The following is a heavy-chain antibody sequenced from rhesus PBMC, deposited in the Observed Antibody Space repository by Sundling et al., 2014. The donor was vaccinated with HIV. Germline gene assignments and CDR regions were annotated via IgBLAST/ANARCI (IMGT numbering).Heavy chain of an antibody. J-gene: IGHJ4*01. CDR3: ASEEGGDFAY. CDR2: VQGKSGNT. Sequence: QVQLQESGPGLVKASETLSLTCTVSGTSMRSYWWTWIRQAPGKGLEWIAEVQGKSGNTNYNPSLKSRVTVSRDTSKNQFSLTLSSASAADTAVYYCASEEGGDFAYWGQGVLVTVSS. CDR1: GTSMRSYW. D-gene: IGHD3-34*01. V-gene: IGHV4-80*01.